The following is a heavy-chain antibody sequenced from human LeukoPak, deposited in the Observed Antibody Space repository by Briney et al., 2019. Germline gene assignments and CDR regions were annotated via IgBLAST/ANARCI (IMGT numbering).Heavy chain of an antibody. CDR1: GFTFSSYG. D-gene: IGHD5-18*01. CDR2: IRYDGSNK. J-gene: IGHJ4*02. Sequence: GGSLRLSCAASGFTFSSYGMHWVRQAPGKGLEWVAFIRYDGSNKYYADSVKGRFTISRNNSKNTLYLQMNSLRAEDTAVYYCAKERDTAMVTIDYWGQGTLVTVSS. CDR3: AKERDTAMVTIDY. V-gene: IGHV3-30*02.